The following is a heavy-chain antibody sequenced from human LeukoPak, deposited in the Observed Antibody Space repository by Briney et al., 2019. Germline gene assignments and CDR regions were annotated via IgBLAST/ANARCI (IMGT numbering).Heavy chain of an antibody. CDR1: GYTFTGYY. CDR3: AREEAAIRYFDY. V-gene: IGHV1-2*04. J-gene: IGHJ4*02. CDR2: INPNSGGT. Sequence: ASVKVSCKASGYTFTGYYMHWVRQAPGQGLEWMGWINPNSGGTNYAQKFQGWVTMTRDTSISTAYMELSRLRSDDTTVYYCAREEAAIRYFDYWGQGTLVTVSS. D-gene: IGHD5-18*01.